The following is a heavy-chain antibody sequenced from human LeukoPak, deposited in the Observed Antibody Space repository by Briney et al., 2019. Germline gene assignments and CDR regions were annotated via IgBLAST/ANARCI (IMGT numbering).Heavy chain of an antibody. CDR3: VRAKGDY. CDR1: GGSITSSY. Sequence: PSETLSLTCTVSGGSITSSYWTWIRQPPGKGLEWIAYTYYNGRANYNPSLKSRVSVDTSKNQFSLKLSSVTAADTAVYYCVRAKGDYWGPGTLVTVSS. CDR2: TYYNGRA. J-gene: IGHJ4*02. V-gene: IGHV4-59*01.